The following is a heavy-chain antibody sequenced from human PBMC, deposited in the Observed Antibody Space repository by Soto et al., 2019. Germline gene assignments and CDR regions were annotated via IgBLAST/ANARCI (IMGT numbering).Heavy chain of an antibody. D-gene: IGHD6-19*01. CDR2: IYHSGST. CDR3: ARDLHSSGWPPHPKPDAFDI. V-gene: IGHV4-4*02. CDR1: GGSISSSNW. J-gene: IGHJ3*02. Sequence: PSETLSLTCAVSGGSISSSNWWSWVRQPPGKGLEWIGEIYHSGSTNYNPSLKSRVTISVDKSKNQFSLKLSSVTAADTAVYYCARDLHSSGWPPHPKPDAFDIWGQGTMVT.